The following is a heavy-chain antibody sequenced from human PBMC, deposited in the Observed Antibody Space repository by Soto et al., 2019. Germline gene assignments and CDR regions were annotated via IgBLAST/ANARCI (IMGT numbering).Heavy chain of an antibody. CDR2: ISSSSSYI. D-gene: IGHD6-6*01. CDR1: GFTFSSYS. CDR3: AREQLGDAFDI. V-gene: IGHV3-21*01. Sequence: GGSLRLSCAASGFTFSSYSMNWVRQAPGKGLEWVSSISSSSSYIYYADSVKGRFTISRDNAKNSLYLQMNSLRAEDTAVYYCAREQLGDAFDIWGQGTMVTVSS. J-gene: IGHJ3*02.